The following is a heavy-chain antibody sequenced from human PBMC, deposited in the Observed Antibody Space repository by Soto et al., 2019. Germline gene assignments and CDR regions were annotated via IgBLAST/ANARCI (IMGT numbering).Heavy chain of an antibody. CDR3: AKTQVRFLHNTPYYYYGMDV. CDR2: ISYDGSNK. Sequence: GGSLRLSCAASGFTFSSYGMHWVRQAPGKGLEWVAVISYDGSNKYYADSVKGRFTISRDNSKNTLYLQMNSLRAEDTAVYYCAKTQVRFLHNTPYYYYGMDVWGQGTTVTVSS. CDR1: GFTFSSYG. D-gene: IGHD3-3*01. J-gene: IGHJ6*02. V-gene: IGHV3-30*18.